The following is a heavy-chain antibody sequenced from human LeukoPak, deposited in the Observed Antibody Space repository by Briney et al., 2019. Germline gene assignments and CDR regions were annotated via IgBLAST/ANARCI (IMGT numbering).Heavy chain of an antibody. Sequence: KPSETLSLTCAVYGGSFSGYYWSWIRQPPGKGLEWIGEINHSGSTNYNPSFKNRVTISVDTSKNQFSLKLSSVTAADTAVYYCARGLMPPLDTAMVTSYFDYWGQGTLVTVSS. CDR2: INHSGST. V-gene: IGHV4-34*01. CDR3: ARGLMPPLDTAMVTSYFDY. CDR1: GGSFSGYY. D-gene: IGHD5-18*01. J-gene: IGHJ4*02.